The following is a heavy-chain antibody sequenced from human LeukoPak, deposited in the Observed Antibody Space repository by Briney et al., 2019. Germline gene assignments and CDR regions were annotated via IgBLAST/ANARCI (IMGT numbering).Heavy chain of an antibody. V-gene: IGHV4-31*03. Sequence: PSQTLSLTCTVSGGSISSGGYYWSWIRQHPGKGLEWIGYIYYSGSTYYNPSLKSRVTITVDTSKNQFSLKLSSVTAADTAVYYCARDLDYCSGGSCYSYAFDIWGQGTMVTVSS. CDR1: GGSISSGGYY. CDR3: ARDLDYCSGGSCYSYAFDI. D-gene: IGHD2-15*01. CDR2: IYYSGST. J-gene: IGHJ3*02.